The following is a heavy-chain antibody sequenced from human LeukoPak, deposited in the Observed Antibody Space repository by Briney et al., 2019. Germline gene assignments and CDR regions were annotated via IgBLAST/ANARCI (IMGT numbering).Heavy chain of an antibody. CDR2: ISDSGSST. V-gene: IGHV3-23*01. D-gene: IGHD1-26*01. CDR1: GFTFRTYA. Sequence: PGGSLRLSCAASGFTFRTYAMTWVRQAPGMRLEWVATISDSGSSTYYGDYVNGRFAISRDNSNNTLYLEMSSLRVEDTAVYYCARAYSERYGLGYYYRHVWGKGPAVTVSS. J-gene: IGHJ6*03. CDR3: ARAYSERYGLGYYYRHV.